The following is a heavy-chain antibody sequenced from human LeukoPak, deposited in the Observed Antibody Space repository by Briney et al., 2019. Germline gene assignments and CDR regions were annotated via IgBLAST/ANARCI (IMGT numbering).Heavy chain of an antibody. J-gene: IGHJ4*02. V-gene: IGHV3-53*01. Sequence: GGSLRLSCAVSGLAVSDNYMSWVRQAPGKGLEWVSFIFPNGNTYYADFVQGRFSISRDNSRNPLFLDMSSLRTEDTAVFFCARANSVYGDFDYWGQGTLVTVSS. CDR2: IFPNGNT. CDR1: GLAVSDNY. CDR3: ARANSVYGDFDY. D-gene: IGHD4-17*01.